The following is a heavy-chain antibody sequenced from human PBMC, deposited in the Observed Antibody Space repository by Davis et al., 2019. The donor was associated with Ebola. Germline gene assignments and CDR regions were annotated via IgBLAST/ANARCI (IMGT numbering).Heavy chain of an antibody. CDR2: YYYTGTT. CDR1: GGFVSSGGYS. V-gene: IGHV4-30-4*07. D-gene: IGHD3-22*01. J-gene: IGHJ4*02. CDR3: ARGDSYYDPSGYYAGPEAPDH. Sequence: SETLSLTCGVSGGFVSSGGYSWSWIRQPPGKGLEWIGHYYYTGTTHYNPSLKSRVTISVDTSKNQFSLKLSSVTAADTAVYYCARGDSYYDPSGYYAGPEAPDHGGQGTLVSVSS.